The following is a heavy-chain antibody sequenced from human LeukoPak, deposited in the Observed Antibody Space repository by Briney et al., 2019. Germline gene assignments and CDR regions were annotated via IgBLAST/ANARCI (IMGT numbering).Heavy chain of an antibody. J-gene: IGHJ5*02. CDR2: NHTGDSDN. V-gene: IGHV5-51*01. Sequence: GKSLKICCEGAGYSFSNYWISWGRPTPGKGLEWMGINHTGDSDNKSSPSFQGQVTISADKSINTAYLQWSSLKASDTAMYYCARAPTGFPNWFDPWGQGTPVTVSS. CDR3: ARAPTGFPNWFDP. CDR1: GYSFSNYW.